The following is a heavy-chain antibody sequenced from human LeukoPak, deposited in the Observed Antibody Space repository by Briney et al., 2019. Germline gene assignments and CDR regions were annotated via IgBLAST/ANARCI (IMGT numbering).Heavy chain of an antibody. D-gene: IGHD3-10*01. CDR2: IYYSGST. CDR1: GGSLSSGDYY. J-gene: IGHJ4*02. CDR3: ARNYYGSGSALFDY. V-gene: IGHV4-30-4*01. Sequence: SETLSLTCTVSGGSLSSGDYYWSWVRQPPGTGLEWIGYIYYSGSTYYNPSLKSRVTISVDTSKNQFSLKLSSVTAADTAVYYCARNYYGSGSALFDYWGQGTLVTVSS.